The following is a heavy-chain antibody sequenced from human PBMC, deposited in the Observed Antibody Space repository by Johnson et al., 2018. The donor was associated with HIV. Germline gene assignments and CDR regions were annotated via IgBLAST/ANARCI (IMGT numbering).Heavy chain of an antibody. D-gene: IGHD1-26*01. CDR3: AREHQLDSGSHSVAFDI. Sequence: VQLVESGGGVVQPGRSLRLSCAASGFTFNSYGMHWVRQAPGKGLEWVALIWYDGSNKYYADSVKGRLTISRDNAKNSLYLQMNSLRAEDTALYYCAREHQLDSGSHSVAFDIWGQGTMVTVSS. V-gene: IGHV3-33*01. CDR1: GFTFNSYG. J-gene: IGHJ3*02. CDR2: IWYDGSNK.